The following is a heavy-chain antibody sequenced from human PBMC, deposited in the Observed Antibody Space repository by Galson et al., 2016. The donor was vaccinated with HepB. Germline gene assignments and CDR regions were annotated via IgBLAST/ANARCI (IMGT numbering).Heavy chain of an antibody. Sequence: SVKVSCKASGYTFINYYMHWVRQAPGEGLEWMAIINPSRGSISYAQKFQGRFTVTRDTSTSTVYMELSTLKSEDTAVYYCARDLKRVDFWGGYSLVGLDVWGPGTTVTVSS. CDR2: INPSRGSI. V-gene: IGHV1-46*01. CDR3: ARDLKRVDFWGGYSLVGLDV. CDR1: GYTFINYY. J-gene: IGHJ6*02. D-gene: IGHD3-3*01.